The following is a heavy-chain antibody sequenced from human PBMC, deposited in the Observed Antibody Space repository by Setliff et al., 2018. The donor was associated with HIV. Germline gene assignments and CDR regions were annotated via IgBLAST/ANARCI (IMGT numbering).Heavy chain of an antibody. CDR1: GYTFSRYG. CDR3: ARRYGGGSYFDY. D-gene: IGHD2-15*01. V-gene: IGHV1-18*01. CDR2: ISAYNGNT. Sequence: ASVKVSCKTSGYTFSRYGFSWVRQAPGQGLEWMGWISAYNGNTNYAQKLQGRVTMTTDTSTSTAYMELRSLRSDDTAVYYCARRYGGGSYFDYWGQGTLVTVSS. J-gene: IGHJ4*02.